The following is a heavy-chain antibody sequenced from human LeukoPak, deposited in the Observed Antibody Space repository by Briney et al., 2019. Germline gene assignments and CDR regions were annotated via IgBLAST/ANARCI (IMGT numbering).Heavy chain of an antibody. CDR3: AKAMWYILTGPHLYYYVKDD. J-gene: IGHJ6*04. CDR1: GFTFSSYG. CDR2: IRNDGSNK. Sequence: GGSLRLSCAASGFTFSSYGMHWVRQAPGKGLQWVAFIRNDGSNKNYADSVKGRFTISRDNSKNTLYLQMNSLRVEDTAVYYCAKAMWYILTGPHLYYYVKDDWGKGTLVTVSS. V-gene: IGHV3-30*02. D-gene: IGHD3-9*01.